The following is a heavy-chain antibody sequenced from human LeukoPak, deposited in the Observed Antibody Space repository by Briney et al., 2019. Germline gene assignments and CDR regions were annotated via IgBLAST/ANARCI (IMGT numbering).Heavy chain of an antibody. Sequence: LSLTCAVHGGSFCGYYWSWIREPPGKGLEWVAVISYDGSNKYYADSVKGRFTISRDNSKNTLYLQMNSLRAEDTAVYYCAKDSGNGMDVWGQGTTVTVSS. CDR1: GGSFCGYY. V-gene: IGHV3-30*18. CDR2: ISYDGSNK. J-gene: IGHJ6*02. CDR3: AKDSGNGMDV.